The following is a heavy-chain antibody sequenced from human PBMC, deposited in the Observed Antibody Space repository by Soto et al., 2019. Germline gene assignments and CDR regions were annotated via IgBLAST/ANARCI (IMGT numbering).Heavy chain of an antibody. Sequence: QITLKESGPTLVKPTQTLTLTCTFSGFSLSTSGVGGGWIRQPPGKALEGLALIYWDDDKRYSPSLKSRLTITKDTSKNQVVLTMTNMDPVDTATYYWAHRPGYYYDSSGPKRSNYCDYWGQGTLVTVSS. D-gene: IGHD3-22*01. V-gene: IGHV2-5*02. CDR3: AHRPGYYYDSSGPKRSNYCDY. CDR1: GFSLSTSGVG. J-gene: IGHJ4*02. CDR2: IYWDDDK.